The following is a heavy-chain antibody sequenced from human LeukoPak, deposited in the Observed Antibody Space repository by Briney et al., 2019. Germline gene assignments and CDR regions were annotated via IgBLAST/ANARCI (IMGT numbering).Heavy chain of an antibody. CDR3: ARFGYVGYCSGGSCFGMDV. CDR2: IYTSGSTNYT. D-gene: IGHD2-15*01. J-gene: IGHJ6*02. Sequence: SQTLSLTCTVSGGSISSGSYYWNWIRQPAGKGLEWIGRIYTSGSTNYTNYNPSLKSRVTISVDTSKNQFSLKLSSVTAADTAVYYCARFGYVGYCSGGSCFGMDVWGQGTTVTVSS. V-gene: IGHV4-61*02. CDR1: GGSISSGSYY.